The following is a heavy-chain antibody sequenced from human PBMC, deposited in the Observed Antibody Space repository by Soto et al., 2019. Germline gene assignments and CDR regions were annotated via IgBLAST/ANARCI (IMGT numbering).Heavy chain of an antibody. D-gene: IGHD6-13*01. CDR3: AKLPDSSSWYGRFDY. J-gene: IGHJ4*02. CDR2: ISGSGGST. V-gene: IGHV3-23*01. Sequence: GGSLRLSCAASGFTFSSYAMSWVRQAPGKGLEWVSAISGSGGSTYYADSVKGRFTISRDNSKNTLYLQMNSLRAEDTAVYYCAKLPDSSSWYGRFDYWGQGTLVTVSS. CDR1: GFTFSSYA.